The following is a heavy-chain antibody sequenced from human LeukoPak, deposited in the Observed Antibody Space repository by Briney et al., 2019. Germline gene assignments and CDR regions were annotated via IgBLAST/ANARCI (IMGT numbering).Heavy chain of an antibody. J-gene: IGHJ6*02. CDR3: ARDEVEWLGYYGMDV. CDR2: IIPIFGTA. CDR1: GGTFSSYA. V-gene: IGHV1-69*13. Sequence: SVKVSCKASGGTFSSYAISWVRQAPGQWLEWMGGIIPIFGTANYAQKFQGRVTITADESTSTAYMELSSLRSEDTAVYYCARDEVEWLGYYGMDVWGQGTTVTVSS. D-gene: IGHD6-19*01.